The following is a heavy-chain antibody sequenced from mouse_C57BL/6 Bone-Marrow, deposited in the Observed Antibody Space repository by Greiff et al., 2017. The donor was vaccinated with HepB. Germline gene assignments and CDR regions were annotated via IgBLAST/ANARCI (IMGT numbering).Heavy chain of an antibody. J-gene: IGHJ1*03. CDR1: GLSFNTYA. Sequence: GGGLVQPKGSLKLSCAASGLSFNTYAMNWVRQAPGKGLEWVARIRSKSNNYATYYADSVKDRFTISRDDSESMLYLQMNNLKTEDTAMYYCVSQSYYGSSHWYFDVWGTGTTVTVSS. CDR3: VSQSYYGSSHWYFDV. CDR2: IRSKSNNYAT. D-gene: IGHD1-1*01. V-gene: IGHV10-1*01.